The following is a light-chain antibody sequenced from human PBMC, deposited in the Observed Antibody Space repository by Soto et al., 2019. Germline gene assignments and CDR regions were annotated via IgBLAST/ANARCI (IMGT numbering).Light chain of an antibody. CDR1: QSVSSN. Sequence: EIVMTQSPVTLPVSPGERVTLSCRASQSVSSNLAWYQQKPGQAPRLLIYGASSRATGIPARFSGSGSGTEFTLTISSLQSEDFAVYYCQQYNTWPPRTFGQGTKVEMK. CDR3: QQYNTWPPRT. V-gene: IGKV3-15*01. J-gene: IGKJ1*01. CDR2: GAS.